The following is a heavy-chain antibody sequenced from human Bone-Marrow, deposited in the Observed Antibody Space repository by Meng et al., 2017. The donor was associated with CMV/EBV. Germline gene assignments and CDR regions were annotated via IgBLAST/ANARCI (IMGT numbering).Heavy chain of an antibody. Sequence: GGSLRLSCAMSGFTLNNFHMHWVRQAPGRGLEWVAFIRADGNDIHYGDFVRGRFTISRDTSKNTLYLQMNSLRAEDTAVYYCARLGGPLHDYYYFGMDVWGQGTTVTVSS. CDR2: IRADGNDI. CDR1: GFTLNNFH. V-gene: IGHV3-30*02. J-gene: IGHJ6*02. D-gene: IGHD3-16*01. CDR3: ARLGGPLHDYYYFGMDV.